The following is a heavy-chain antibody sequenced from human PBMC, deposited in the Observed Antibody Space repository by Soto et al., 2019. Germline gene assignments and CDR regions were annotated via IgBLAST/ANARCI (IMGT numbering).Heavy chain of an antibody. CDR3: AREHTRGYYYYFDY. D-gene: IGHD3-3*01. CDR1: GGTFSSYA. Sequence: QVQLVQSGAEVKKPGSSVKVSCTASGGTFSSYAISWVRQAPGQGLEWMGGIIPIFGTANYAQKFQGRVTITADESTSTAYMELSSLRSEDTAVYYCAREHTRGYYYYFDYWGQGTLVTVSS. V-gene: IGHV1-69*01. J-gene: IGHJ4*02. CDR2: IIPIFGTA.